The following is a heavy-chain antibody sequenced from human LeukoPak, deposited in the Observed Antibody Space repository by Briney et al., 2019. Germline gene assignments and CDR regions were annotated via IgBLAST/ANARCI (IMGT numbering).Heavy chain of an antibody. CDR1: GGSISSGGYY. Sequence: SETLSLTCTVSGGSISSGGYYWSWIRQPPGKGLEWIGYIYHSGSTYYNPSLKSRVTISVDTSKSQFSLKLSSVTAADTAVYSCARKNTYFFVGSGLPLGGFAYWGQETLVTVPP. J-gene: IGHJ4*02. D-gene: IGHD2-15*01. CDR3: ARKNTYFFVGSGLPLGGFAY. V-gene: IGHV4-30-2*05. CDR2: IYHSGST.